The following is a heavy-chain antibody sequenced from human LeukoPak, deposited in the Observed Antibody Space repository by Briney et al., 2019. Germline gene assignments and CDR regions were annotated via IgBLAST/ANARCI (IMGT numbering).Heavy chain of an antibody. CDR1: GFTFSSYG. J-gene: IGHJ6*02. CDR2: ISYDGSNK. D-gene: IGHD3-10*01. Sequence: GRSLRLSCAASGFTFSSYGMHWVRQAPGKGLEWVAVISYDGSNKYYADSVKGRFTISRDNSKNTLYLQMNSLRAEDTAVYYCAKDRGYYGSGSYPSYWYYYYGMDVWGQGTTVTVSS. V-gene: IGHV3-30*18. CDR3: AKDRGYYGSGSYPSYWYYYYGMDV.